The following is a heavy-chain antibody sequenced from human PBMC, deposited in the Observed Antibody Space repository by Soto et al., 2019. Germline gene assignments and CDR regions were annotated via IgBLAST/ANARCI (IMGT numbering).Heavy chain of an antibody. J-gene: IGHJ6*02. D-gene: IGHD3-3*01. CDR2: ISSSSSTI. V-gene: IGHV3-48*02. Sequence: GALRLSCAASGFTFSSYSMNWVRQSPGKGLEWVSYISSSSSTIYYADSVKGRFTISRDNAKNSLYLQMNSLRDEDTAVYYCARDLISYDFWSGYSDYYGMDVWGQGTTVTVSS. CDR1: GFTFSSYS. CDR3: ARDLISYDFWSGYSDYYGMDV.